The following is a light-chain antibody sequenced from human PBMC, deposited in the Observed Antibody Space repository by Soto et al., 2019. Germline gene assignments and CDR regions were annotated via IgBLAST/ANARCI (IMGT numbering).Light chain of an antibody. Sequence: DIVMTQSPDSLAVSLGERATINCKSSQSVLLSSNNKNYLGWYQQKPGHPPKVLIYWASTRESGVPDRFSGSGSGTDFTLTISDLQAEDVAVYYCQQYYSSPLSFGGGTKVEIK. CDR2: WAS. J-gene: IGKJ4*01. CDR3: QQYYSSPLS. CDR1: QSVLLSSNNKNY. V-gene: IGKV4-1*01.